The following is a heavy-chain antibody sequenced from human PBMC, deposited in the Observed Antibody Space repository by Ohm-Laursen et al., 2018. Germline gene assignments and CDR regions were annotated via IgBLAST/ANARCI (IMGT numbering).Heavy chain of an antibody. D-gene: IGHD5-24*01. Sequence: GSLRLSCAASGFTFSTYWMSWVRQAPGKGLEWVANIKQDGSEKYYVDSVKGRFTISRDNAKNSLYLQVNSLRAEDTAVYYCARVGMSTIYSYFDYWGQGTLVTVSS. J-gene: IGHJ4*02. CDR2: IKQDGSEK. V-gene: IGHV3-7*01. CDR1: GFTFSTYW. CDR3: ARVGMSTIYSYFDY.